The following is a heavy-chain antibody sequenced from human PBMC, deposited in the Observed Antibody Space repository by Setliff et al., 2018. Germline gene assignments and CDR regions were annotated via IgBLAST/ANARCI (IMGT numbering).Heavy chain of an antibody. V-gene: IGHV4-59*01. Sequence: PSETLSLTCNVSGASIRNFYWTWIRQPPGKGLEWIGYVHFTGRTNYNPSLKSRVTMSVDVSKSQFSLRLSSVTAADTAVYYCARKVEQWLTPHFDYWGQGALVTVSS. CDR3: ARKVEQWLTPHFDY. CDR2: VHFTGRT. D-gene: IGHD6-19*01. J-gene: IGHJ4*02. CDR1: GASIRNFY.